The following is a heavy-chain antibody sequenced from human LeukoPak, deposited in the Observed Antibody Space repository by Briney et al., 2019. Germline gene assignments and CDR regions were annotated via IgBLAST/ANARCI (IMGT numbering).Heavy chain of an antibody. D-gene: IGHD6-13*01. V-gene: IGHV5-51*01. CDR2: IYPGDSNT. J-gene: IGHJ4*02. Sequence: GESLKISCKGSGYSFTSYWVGWVRQMPGKGLEWMGIIYPGDSNTRYSPSFQGQVTISADKSISTAYLQWSSLKASDTAMYYCARVASSYSSTFSFDYWGQGTLVTVSS. CDR3: ARVASSYSSTFSFDY. CDR1: GYSFTSYW.